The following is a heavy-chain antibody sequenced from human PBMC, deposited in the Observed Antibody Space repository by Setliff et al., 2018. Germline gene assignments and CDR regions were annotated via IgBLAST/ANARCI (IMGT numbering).Heavy chain of an antibody. CDR3: ARGNPAERYEY. Sequence: EASVKVSCKASGYNFKTYAISWVRQAPGQGLEWMGFISLYDGHTNYAQNFQGRLTVTTDTSTSTAYMELSSLRFDDTAVYYCARGNPAERYEYWGQGTLVTVS. CDR1: GYNFKTYA. CDR2: ISLYDGHT. J-gene: IGHJ1*01. D-gene: IGHD5-12*01. V-gene: IGHV1-18*01.